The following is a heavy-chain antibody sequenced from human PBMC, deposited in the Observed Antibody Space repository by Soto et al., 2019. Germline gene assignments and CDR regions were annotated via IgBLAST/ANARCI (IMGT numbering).Heavy chain of an antibody. J-gene: IGHJ4*02. Sequence: ASVKVSCKASGYTFSTYDINWVRQAPGQGLEWMGWVNANSGNAGYAQKFQGRVTMTTSSSIRTAYMGLNSLRSEDTAVYYCARGWGRWPHEKPGDYWGQGTLVTVSS. V-gene: IGHV1-8*01. CDR3: ARGWGRWPHEKPGDY. CDR2: VNANSGNA. CDR1: GYTFSTYD. D-gene: IGHD3-16*01.